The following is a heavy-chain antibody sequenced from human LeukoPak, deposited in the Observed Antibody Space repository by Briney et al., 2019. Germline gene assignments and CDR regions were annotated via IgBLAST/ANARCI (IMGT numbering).Heavy chain of an antibody. D-gene: IGHD6-13*01. CDR1: GGSIFSSSYY. CDR2: FYDSGNT. CDR3: ARHERQHYYYGMDV. V-gene: IGHV4-39*01. J-gene: IGHJ6*02. Sequence: PSETLSLTFIVSGGSIFSSSYYWDWIRQAPGEGLEWIGNFYDSGNTRYNPSLKSRVTISGDTSKNQFSLKLTSVTAADTAVYYCARHERQHYYYGMDVWGQGTTVSVSS.